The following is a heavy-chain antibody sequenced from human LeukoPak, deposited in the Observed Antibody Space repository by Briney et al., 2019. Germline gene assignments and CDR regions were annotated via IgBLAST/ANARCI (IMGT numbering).Heavy chain of an antibody. V-gene: IGHV3-23*01. CDR3: AKDGVNY. CDR1: GFTFSSYN. Sequence: GGSLRLSCAASGFTFSSYNMVWVRQAPGKGLEWVSTITGSGRNTYYADSVEGRFIVSRDNSKNTLYLQMSGLRGEDTAIYFCAKDGVNYWGQGTLVTVSS. CDR2: ITGSGRNT. J-gene: IGHJ4*02. D-gene: IGHD3-3*01.